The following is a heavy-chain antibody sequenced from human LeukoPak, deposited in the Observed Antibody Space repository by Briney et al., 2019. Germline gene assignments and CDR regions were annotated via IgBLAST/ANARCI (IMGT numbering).Heavy chain of an antibody. CDR3: ARDPYSGNYGDYYYYYMDV. Sequence: GGSERLSCVAYGFTFNTYNMNWVRQAPGKGLEWVSSITSSSSYIYYADSVKGRFTISRDNAKSSLYLQMNSLRDEDTAVYYCARDPYSGNYGDYYYYYMDVWGKGTTVTISS. V-gene: IGHV3-21*01. CDR1: GFTFNTYN. D-gene: IGHD1-26*01. CDR2: ITSSSSYI. J-gene: IGHJ6*03.